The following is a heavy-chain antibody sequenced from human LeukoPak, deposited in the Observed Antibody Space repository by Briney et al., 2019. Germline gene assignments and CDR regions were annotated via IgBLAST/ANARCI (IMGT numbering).Heavy chain of an antibody. Sequence: GESLQISCKGSGYSINTYWIGWVRHMPGKNLEWMGIIYPGDADTRYNPSFQGQGTIPADKYVSTAYLLRVSMQASDTAMCYYSKGGRSSSPMDYWGQGTLVTVSS. V-gene: IGHV5-51*01. CDR3: SKGGRSSSPMDY. CDR1: GYSINTYW. J-gene: IGHJ4*02. D-gene: IGHD6-6*01. CDR2: IYPGDADT.